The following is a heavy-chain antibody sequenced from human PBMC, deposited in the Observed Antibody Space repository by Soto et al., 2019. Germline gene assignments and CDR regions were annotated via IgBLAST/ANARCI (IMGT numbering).Heavy chain of an antibody. CDR3: ARLFLNYFDS. CDR1: VGSIGNTLYY. Sequence: LSLTCTVSVGSIGNTLYYWAWIRQPPGKGLEWIGSVYYSGSTYYSPSLKSRVTISVDTSKNQFSLKLSSVTAADTAVYYCARLFLNYFDSWGLGALVTVS. J-gene: IGHJ4*02. V-gene: IGHV4-39*01. CDR2: VYYSGST.